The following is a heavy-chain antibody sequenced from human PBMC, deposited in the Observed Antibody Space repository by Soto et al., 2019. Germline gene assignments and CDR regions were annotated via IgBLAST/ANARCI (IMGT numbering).Heavy chain of an antibody. Sequence: EVQLLESGGGLVQPGGSLRLSCAASGFTFSNYDMNWVRQAPGKGLEWVSTISGGGGSIYYADSVKGRFTISRDNSKNTLYMQMNSLRAEDTAVYYCAKRPASLGCFDYWGQGTLVTVSS. J-gene: IGHJ4*02. CDR1: GFTFSNYD. D-gene: IGHD2-2*01. V-gene: IGHV3-23*01. CDR3: AKRPASLGCFDY. CDR2: ISGGGGSI.